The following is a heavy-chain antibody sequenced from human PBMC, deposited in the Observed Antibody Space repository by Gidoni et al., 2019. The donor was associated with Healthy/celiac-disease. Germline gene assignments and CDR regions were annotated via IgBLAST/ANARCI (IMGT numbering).Heavy chain of an antibody. Sequence: QVQLVEAGGGLVKPGGSLRLSCAASGFPFSDYYMSWIRQAPGKGLEWVSYISSSGSTIYYADSVKGRFTISRDNAKNSLYLQMNSLRAEDTAVYYCARELGATPYYYYGMDVWGQGTTVTVSS. CDR1: GFPFSDYY. V-gene: IGHV3-11*01. CDR2: ISSSGSTI. J-gene: IGHJ6*02. CDR3: ARELGATPYYYYGMDV. D-gene: IGHD1-26*01.